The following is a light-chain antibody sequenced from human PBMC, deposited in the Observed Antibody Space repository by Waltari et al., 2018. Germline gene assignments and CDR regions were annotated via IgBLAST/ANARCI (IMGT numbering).Light chain of an antibody. Sequence: DIKMTKSTSNLYASVRDRVTITCRASPSISSWLAWYQKKPGKAPMLLIYKSSSLESGVPSRFSGSGSGTEFTLTIISLQPDDFATYYCQQYNSYPYTFGQWTKLEIK. V-gene: IGKV1-5*03. CDR1: PSISSW. J-gene: IGKJ2*01. CDR3: QQYNSYPYT. CDR2: KSS.